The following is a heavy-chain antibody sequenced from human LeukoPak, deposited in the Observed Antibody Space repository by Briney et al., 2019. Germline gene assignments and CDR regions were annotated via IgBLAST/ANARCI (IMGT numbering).Heavy chain of an antibody. CDR1: GFTFSSYS. J-gene: IGHJ5*02. D-gene: IGHD3-10*01. CDR3: ARDHRPGSYPSYNWFDP. V-gene: IGHV3-21*01. CDR2: ISSSSSSYI. Sequence: GGSLRLSCAASGFTFSSYSMNWVRQAPGKGLEWVSSISSSSSSYIYYADSVKGRFTISRDNAKNSLYLQMNSLRAEDTAVYYCARDHRPGSYPSYNWFDPWGQGTLDTVSS.